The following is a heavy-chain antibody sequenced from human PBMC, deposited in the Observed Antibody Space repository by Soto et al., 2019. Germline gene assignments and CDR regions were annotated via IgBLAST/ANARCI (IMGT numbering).Heavy chain of an antibody. V-gene: IGHV3-33*01. Sequence: GGSLRLSCAASGFTFSSYGMHWVRQAPGKGLEWVAVIWYDGSNKYYADSVKGRFTISRDNSKNTLYLQMNRLRAEDTAVYYCARDQVRGARRPFAYWGKGTLVTVSS. J-gene: IGHJ4*02. CDR1: GFTFSSYG. D-gene: IGHD3-10*01. CDR3: ARDQVRGARRPFAY. CDR2: IWYDGSNK.